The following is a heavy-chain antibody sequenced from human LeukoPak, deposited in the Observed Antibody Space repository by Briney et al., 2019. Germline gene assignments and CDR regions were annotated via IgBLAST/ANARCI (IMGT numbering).Heavy chain of an antibody. Sequence: GGSLRLSCAASGFTFRGYYMSWIREAPGKGLEWVSYITSRGSTIYYADSMKGRFTISRDNAKHSLFLQLDSLRAEDTAVYYCARIGRPAAFDIWGQGTLVIVSS. V-gene: IGHV3-11*01. D-gene: IGHD6-6*01. CDR2: ITSRGSTI. CDR3: ARIGRPAAFDI. CDR1: GFTFRGYY. J-gene: IGHJ3*02.